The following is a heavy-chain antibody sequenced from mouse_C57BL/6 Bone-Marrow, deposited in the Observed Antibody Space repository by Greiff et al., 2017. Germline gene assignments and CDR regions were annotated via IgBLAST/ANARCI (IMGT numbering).Heavy chain of an antibody. D-gene: IGHD1-1*01. Sequence: QVQLQQSGAELVRPGTSVKMSCKASGYTFTNYWIGWAKQRPGHGLEWIGDIYPGGGYTNYNEKFKGKDTLTADKSSSTAYMQFSSLTSEDSAIYYCARGYYGSFFDYWGQGTTLTVSS. CDR1: GYTFTNYW. CDR2: IYPGGGYT. V-gene: IGHV1-63*01. CDR3: ARGYYGSFFDY. J-gene: IGHJ2*01.